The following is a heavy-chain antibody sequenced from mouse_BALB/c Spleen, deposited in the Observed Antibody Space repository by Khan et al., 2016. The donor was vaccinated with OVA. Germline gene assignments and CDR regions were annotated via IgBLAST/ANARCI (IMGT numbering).Heavy chain of an antibody. J-gene: IGHJ2*01. CDR2: INPTSGYT. Sequence: QVQLQQPGAELSKPGASVKMSCKASAYTFTSYLMHWIKQRPGQGLECIGYINPTSGYTDYNQKFKDKATLTADKSSSTAYMQLSSLTSDDSAVYYCARDRIDYWGQGTALTVSS. CDR1: AYTFTSYL. CDR3: ARDRIDY. V-gene: IGHV1-4*01.